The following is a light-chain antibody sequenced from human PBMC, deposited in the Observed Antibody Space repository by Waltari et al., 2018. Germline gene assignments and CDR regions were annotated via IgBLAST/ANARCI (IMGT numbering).Light chain of an antibody. V-gene: IGLV2-18*02. CDR1: SSDVGSYNL. CDR2: EVS. CDR3: SSYTSSSTWV. Sequence: QSALTQPPSVSGSPGQSVTISCSGTSSDVGSYNLVSWYQQPPDTAPKLIIYEVSVRPSGVPDRFSGSKSANTAFLTISGLQAEDEADYFCSSYTSSSTWVFGTGTKVTVL. J-gene: IGLJ1*01.